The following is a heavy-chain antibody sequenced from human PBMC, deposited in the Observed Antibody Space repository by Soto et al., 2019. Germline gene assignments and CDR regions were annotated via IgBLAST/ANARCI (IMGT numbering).Heavy chain of an antibody. D-gene: IGHD2-8*02. V-gene: IGHV3-23*01. CDR2: ISGSGGST. CDR3: AKDDGDWWYYFDY. J-gene: IGHJ4*02. Sequence: EVQLLESGGGLVQPGGSLRLSCAASGFTFSSYAMSWVRQAPGKGLEWVSVISGSGGSTYYADSVKGRFTISRDNSKNTLYLQMNSLRAEDTAVYYCAKDDGDWWYYFDYWGQGTLVTVSS. CDR1: GFTFSSYA.